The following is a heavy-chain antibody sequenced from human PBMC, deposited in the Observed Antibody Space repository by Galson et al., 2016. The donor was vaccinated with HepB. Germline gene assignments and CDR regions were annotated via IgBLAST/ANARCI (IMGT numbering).Heavy chain of an antibody. CDR3: AHSSFDSSGYYSFYWYFDL. Sequence: PALVKPTQTLTLTCTFSGFSLTTGGVGVGWIRQPPGKALEWLALIYRDDVKRYSPSLKNRLTIIKDTSKNQVVLTMANMDPVDTATYFCAHSSFDSSGYYSFYWYFDLWGRGTLGTVSS. CDR2: IYRDDVK. D-gene: IGHD3-22*01. CDR1: GFSLTTGGVG. J-gene: IGHJ2*01. V-gene: IGHV2-5*02.